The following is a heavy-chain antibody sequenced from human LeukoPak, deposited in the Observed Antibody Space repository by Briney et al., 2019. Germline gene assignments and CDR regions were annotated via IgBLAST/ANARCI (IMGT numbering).Heavy chain of an antibody. D-gene: IGHD6-19*01. J-gene: IGHJ4*02. CDR3: AKKHLPSSGWYYDY. CDR2: ISGGGDTT. Sequence: PGGSLRLSCVASGFTFSSYALSWVRQAPGKGLEWVSIISGGGDTTFYADSLKGRFTISRDNSKNTLYLHMDSLRVEDTAIYYCAKKHLPSSGWYYDYWGQGTLVTVSS. CDR1: GFTFSSYA. V-gene: IGHV3-23*01.